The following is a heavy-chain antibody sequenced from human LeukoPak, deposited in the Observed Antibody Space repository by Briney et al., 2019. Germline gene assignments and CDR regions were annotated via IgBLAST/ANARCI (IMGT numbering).Heavy chain of an antibody. Sequence: PGGSLRLSCAASGFTFSDYYMSWIRQAPGKGLEWVANIKQDGSEKYYVDSVKGRFTISRDNAKNSLYLQMNSLRAEDTAVYYCAKRSGYYHFDYWGQGTLVTVSS. J-gene: IGHJ4*02. CDR3: AKRSGYYHFDY. CDR1: GFTFSDYY. D-gene: IGHD3-22*01. V-gene: IGHV3-7*01. CDR2: IKQDGSEK.